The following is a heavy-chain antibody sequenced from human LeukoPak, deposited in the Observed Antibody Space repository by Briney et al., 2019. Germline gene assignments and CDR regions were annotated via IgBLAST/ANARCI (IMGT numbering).Heavy chain of an antibody. CDR2: ISTRGST. CDR3: ARESPFTYYYDSSVYPFDY. J-gene: IGHJ4*02. V-gene: IGHV4-4*07. Sequence: SETLSLTCTVSGGSISSYHWSWIRQPAGKGLEWIGRISTRGSTNYNPSLKSRVTISEDTSKNQLSLRLSSVTAADTAVYYCARESPFTYYYDSSVYPFDYWGQGTLVTVSS. CDR1: GGSISSYH. D-gene: IGHD3-22*01.